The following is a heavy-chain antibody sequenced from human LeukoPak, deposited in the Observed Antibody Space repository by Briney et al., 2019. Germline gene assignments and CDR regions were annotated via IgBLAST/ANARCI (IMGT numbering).Heavy chain of an antibody. CDR1: GFTFDDYA. CDR3: AKDLLRAYYYGMDV. D-gene: IGHD3-9*01. V-gene: IGHV3-9*01. J-gene: IGHJ6*02. Sequence: GGSLRLSCAASGFTFDDYAMHWVRQAPGKVLEWVSGISWNSGSIGYADSVKGRFTISRDNAKNSLYLQMNSLRAEDTALYYCAKDLLRAYYYGMDVWGQGTTVTVSS. CDR2: ISWNSGSI.